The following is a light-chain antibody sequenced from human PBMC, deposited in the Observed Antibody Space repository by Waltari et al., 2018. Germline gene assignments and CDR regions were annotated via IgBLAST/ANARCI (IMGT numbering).Light chain of an antibody. CDR2: EVS. Sequence: QSALTQPASVSGSPGQSITISCTGTSSDVGGYNYVSWYQQHPGKAPKLMIYEVSTRPSGVSTRFSGSKSGNTAYLHISGLQAEDEADYYCSSYTSSSTLVFGGGTKLTVL. CDR1: SSDVGGYNY. V-gene: IGLV2-14*01. J-gene: IGLJ2*01. CDR3: SSYTSSSTLV.